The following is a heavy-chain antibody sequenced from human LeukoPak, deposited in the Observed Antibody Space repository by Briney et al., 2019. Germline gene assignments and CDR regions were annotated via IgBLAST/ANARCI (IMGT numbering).Heavy chain of an antibody. D-gene: IGHD3-22*01. CDR1: GYTFTSYA. CDR2: INTNTGNP. V-gene: IGHV7-4-1*02. J-gene: IGHJ4*02. Sequence: ASVKVSCKASGYTFTSYAMNWVRQAPGQGLEWMGWINTNTGNPTYAQGFTGRFVFSLDTSVSTAYLQISSLKAEGTAVYYCARDRPPGSGYYYEGLDYWGQGTLVTVSS. CDR3: ARDRPPGSGYYYEGLDY.